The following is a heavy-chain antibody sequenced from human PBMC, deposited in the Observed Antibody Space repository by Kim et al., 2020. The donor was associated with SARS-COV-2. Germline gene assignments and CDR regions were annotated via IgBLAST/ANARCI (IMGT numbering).Heavy chain of an antibody. CDR1: GGSISSYY. D-gene: IGHD2-2*01. CDR2: IYYSGST. CDR3: ARPARVSGESWFDP. V-gene: IGHV4-59*13. Sequence: SETLSLTCTVSGGSISSYYWSWIRQPPGKGLEWIGYIYYSGSTNYNPSLKSRVTISVDTSKNQFSLKLSSVTAADTAVYYCARPARVSGESWFDPWGQGTLVTVSS. J-gene: IGHJ5*02.